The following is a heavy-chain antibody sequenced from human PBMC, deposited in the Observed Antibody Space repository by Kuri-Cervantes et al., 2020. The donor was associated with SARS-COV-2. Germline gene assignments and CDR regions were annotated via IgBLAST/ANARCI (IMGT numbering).Heavy chain of an antibody. CDR2: ISSSSSTI. J-gene: IGHJ4*02. V-gene: IGHV3-48*01. Sequence: GESLKISCAASGFTFSSYSMNWVRQAPGKGLEWVSYISSSSSTIYYADSVKGRFTISRDNAKNSLYLQMNSLRAEDTAVYYCARVDWGSPFDYWGQGTLVTVSS. D-gene: IGHD3/OR15-3a*01. CDR1: GFTFSSYS. CDR3: ARVDWGSPFDY.